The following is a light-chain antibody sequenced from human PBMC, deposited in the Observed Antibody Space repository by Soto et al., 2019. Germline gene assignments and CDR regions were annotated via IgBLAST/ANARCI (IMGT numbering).Light chain of an antibody. V-gene: IGKV3-20*01. Sequence: EIVLTQSPGILSLSPGERATLSCRASQSVSSNYLAWYQQKPGQAPRLLIYGASSRATGIPDRFSGSGSGTDFTLTISRPEPEDFAVYYCQQYGSSRTFGQGTKVEIK. J-gene: IGKJ1*01. CDR1: QSVSSNY. CDR2: GAS. CDR3: QQYGSSRT.